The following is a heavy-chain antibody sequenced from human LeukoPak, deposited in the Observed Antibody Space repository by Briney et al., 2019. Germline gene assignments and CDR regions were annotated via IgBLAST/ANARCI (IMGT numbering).Heavy chain of an antibody. CDR1: GYTFTNYG. D-gene: IGHD3-10*01. J-gene: IGHJ6*03. CDR3: ARVSEIGGSGSYPKGFHYYYYYMDV. CDR2: ISAYNANT. V-gene: IGHV1-18*01. Sequence: ASVKVSCKASGYTFTNYGISWVRQAPGQGLEWMGWISAYNANTNFAQKLQGRVTMTTDTSTSTAYMELRSLRSDDTAVYYCARVSEIGGSGSYPKGFHYYYYYMDVWGKGTTVTVSS.